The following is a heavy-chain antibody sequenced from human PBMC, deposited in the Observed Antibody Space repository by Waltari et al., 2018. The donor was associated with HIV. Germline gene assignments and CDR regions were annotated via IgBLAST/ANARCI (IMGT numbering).Heavy chain of an antibody. CDR1: GFNFRDAW. Sequence: EVLLVESGGGLGKPGGSLRLSCAASGFNFRDAWMSWVRQAPGKGLEWVGRIKSNTDGGTTDYAAPVKGRFTISRDDSKTTLYLEMNSLKTEDTAVYYCTTVGGGTRDYWGQGTLITVSS. J-gene: IGHJ4*02. CDR2: IKSNTDGGTT. CDR3: TTVGGGTRDY. D-gene: IGHD3-16*01. V-gene: IGHV3-15*01.